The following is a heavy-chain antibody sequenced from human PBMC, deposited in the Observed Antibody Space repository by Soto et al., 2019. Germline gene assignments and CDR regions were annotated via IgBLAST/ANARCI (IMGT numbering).Heavy chain of an antibody. J-gene: IGHJ6*02. CDR3: ARGQEVVVAAIRYYGMDV. CDR1: GGSFSGYY. D-gene: IGHD2-15*01. CDR2: INHSGST. Sequence: SETLSLTCAVYGGSFSGYYWSWIRQPPGKGLEWIGEINHSGSTNYNPSLKSRVTISVDTSKNQFSLKLSSVTAADTAVYYCARGQEVVVAAIRYYGMDVWGQGTTVTVSS. V-gene: IGHV4-34*01.